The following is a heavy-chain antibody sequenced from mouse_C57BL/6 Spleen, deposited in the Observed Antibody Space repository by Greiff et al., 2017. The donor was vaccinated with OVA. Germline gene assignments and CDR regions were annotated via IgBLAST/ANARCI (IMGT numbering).Heavy chain of an antibody. CDR1: GYAFSSYW. CDR2: IYPGDGDT. CDR3: ARDGSSYVGYAMDY. D-gene: IGHD1-1*01. J-gene: IGHJ4*01. Sequence: VKLQESGAELVKPGASVKISCKASGYAFSSYWMNWVKQRPGKGLEWIGQIYPGDGDTNYNGKFKGKATLTADKSSSTAYMQLSSLTSEDSAVYFCARDGSSYVGYAMDYWGQGTSVTVSS. V-gene: IGHV1-80*01.